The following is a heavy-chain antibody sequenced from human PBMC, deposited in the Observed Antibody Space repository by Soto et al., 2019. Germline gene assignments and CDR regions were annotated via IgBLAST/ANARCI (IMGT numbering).Heavy chain of an antibody. Sequence: SGPTLVNPTQTLTLTCPFSGFSLTPGGMCVTWIRQPPGKALEWLALIDWGDDKYYNTSLMTRLTLSKDTSKNQVVLTMNNMDPVDTGTFYCARMLKGGTFDWIQIVYWGQGTLVTVSS. CDR2: IDWGDDK. D-gene: IGHD3-9*01. J-gene: IGHJ4*02. CDR3: ARMLKGGTFDWIQIVY. CDR1: GFSLTPGGMC. V-gene: IGHV2-70*01.